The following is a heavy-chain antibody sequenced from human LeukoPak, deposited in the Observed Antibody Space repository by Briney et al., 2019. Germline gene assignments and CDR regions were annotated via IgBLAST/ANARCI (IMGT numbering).Heavy chain of an antibody. V-gene: IGHV4-61*02. CDR2: IYTSGST. CDR1: GGSISSSSYY. J-gene: IGHJ3*02. Sequence: SETLSLTCTVSGGSISSSSYYWSWIRQPAGKGLEWIGRIYTSGSTNYNPSLKSRVTISVDTSKNQFSLKLSSVTAADTAVYYCAREGDYDSSGYYQNPPGAFDIWGQGTMVTVSS. CDR3: AREGDYDSSGYYQNPPGAFDI. D-gene: IGHD3-22*01.